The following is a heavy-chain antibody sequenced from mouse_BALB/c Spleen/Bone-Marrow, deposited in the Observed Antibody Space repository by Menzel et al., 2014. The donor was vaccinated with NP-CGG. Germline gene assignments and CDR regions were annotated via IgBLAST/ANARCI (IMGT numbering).Heavy chain of an antibody. CDR1: GFTFTDYY. CDR2: IRNKANGYTT. J-gene: IGHJ3*01. D-gene: IGHD2-14*01. CDR3: ARDRRYDLAWFAY. Sequence: EVHLVESGGGLVQPGCSLRLSCATSGFTFTDYYMSWVRQPPGKALEWLGFIRNKANGYTTEYSASVKGRFTISRDNSQSILYLQMNTLRAEDSATYYCARDRRYDLAWFAYWGQGTLVTVSA. V-gene: IGHV7-3*02.